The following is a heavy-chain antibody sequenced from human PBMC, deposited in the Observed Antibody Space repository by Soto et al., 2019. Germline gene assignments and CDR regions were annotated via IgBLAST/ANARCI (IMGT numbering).Heavy chain of an antibody. CDR1: GFTFSSYG. V-gene: IGHV3-30*18. CDR2: ISYDGSNK. CDR3: AKGSYGDYVLDPYGMDV. J-gene: IGHJ6*02. D-gene: IGHD4-17*01. Sequence: QVQLVESGGGVVQPGRSLRLSCAASGFTFSSYGMHWVRQAPGKGLEWVAVISYDGSNKYYADSVKGRFTISRDNSKNTLYLQMNSLSAEDTAVYYCAKGSYGDYVLDPYGMDVWGQGTTVTVSS.